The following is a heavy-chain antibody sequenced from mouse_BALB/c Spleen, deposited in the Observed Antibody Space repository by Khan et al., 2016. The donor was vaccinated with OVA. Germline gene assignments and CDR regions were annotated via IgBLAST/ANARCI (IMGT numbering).Heavy chain of an antibody. J-gene: IGHJ3*01. CDR2: ITSDGGST. D-gene: IGHD1-1*01. CDR1: GFTFSDYY. CDR3: ARRWDVYSWFTY. Sequence: EVELVESGGVLVQPGGSLKLSCATSGFTFSDYYMCWVRQTPEKRLEWVAYITSDGGSTYYPDTVKGRFTISRDNAKNTLYLQMSRLKSEDTDIYYCARRWDVYSWFTYWGQGTLVTVSA. V-gene: IGHV5-12*02.